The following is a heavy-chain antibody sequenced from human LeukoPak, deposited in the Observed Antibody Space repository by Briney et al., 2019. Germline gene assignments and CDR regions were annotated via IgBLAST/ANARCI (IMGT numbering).Heavy chain of an antibody. CDR1: GGSISSYY. Sequence: PSETLSLTCTVSGGSISSYYWSWIRQPPGKGLEWIGYIYHSGSTSYNPSLKSRVTISVDTSKNQFSLKLNSVTAADTAVYYCARRFDYWGQGTLVTVSS. V-gene: IGHV4-59*04. J-gene: IGHJ4*02. CDR3: ARRFDY. CDR2: IYHSGST.